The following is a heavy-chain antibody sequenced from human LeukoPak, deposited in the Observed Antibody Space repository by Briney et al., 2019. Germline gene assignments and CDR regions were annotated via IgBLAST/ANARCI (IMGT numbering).Heavy chain of an antibody. J-gene: IGHJ6*03. CDR2: IYTSGST. V-gene: IGHV4-4*07. Sequence: SETLSLTCTVSGGSISSYYWSWIRQPAGKGLEWIGRIYTSGSTNYNPSLKSRVTMSVDTSKNQFSLKLSSVTAADTAVYYCARAMTTVTKGSYYMDVWGKGTTVTISS. CDR3: ARAMTTVTKGSYYMDV. CDR1: GGSISSYY. D-gene: IGHD4-17*01.